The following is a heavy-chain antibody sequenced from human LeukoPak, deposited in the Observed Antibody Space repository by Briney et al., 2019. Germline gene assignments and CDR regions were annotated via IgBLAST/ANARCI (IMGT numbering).Heavy chain of an antibody. J-gene: IGHJ4*02. CDR3: ARAPNYGDPIDY. CDR2: IYYSGST. V-gene: IGHV4-59*01. CDR1: GGSISNYY. D-gene: IGHD4-17*01. Sequence: SETLSLTCTVSGGSISNYYWSWIRQPPGKGLEWIGYIYYSGSTNYNPSLKSRVTISVDTSKNQFSLKLNSVTAADTAVYYCARAPNYGDPIDYWGQGPWSPSPQ.